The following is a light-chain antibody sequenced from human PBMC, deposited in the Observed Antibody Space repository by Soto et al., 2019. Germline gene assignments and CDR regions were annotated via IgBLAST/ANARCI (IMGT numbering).Light chain of an antibody. Sequence: QSALTQPASVSGSPGQSITISCTGTSSDVGDYKYVSWYQQHPDKAPKLIIFVNSNRSSGVSTRFSGSKSGNTASLTISGLQAEHEADYYCSSYTSSDTPYVFGTGTKVTVL. CDR3: SSYTSSDTPYV. J-gene: IGLJ1*01. V-gene: IGLV2-14*01. CDR2: VNS. CDR1: SSDVGDYKY.